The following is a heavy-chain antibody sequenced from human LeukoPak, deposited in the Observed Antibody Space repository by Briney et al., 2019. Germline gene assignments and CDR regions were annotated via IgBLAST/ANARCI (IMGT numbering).Heavy chain of an antibody. CDR1: GDSIRSSY. CDR2: IYYTGST. Sequence: SETLPLTCTVSGDSIRSSYWSWIRQPPGKGLEWIGYIYYTGSTNSNPSLKSRVTISIDTSKNQFSLKLSSMTAADTAVYYCARLDRSGYEMGGTWFDPWGQGTLVTVSS. D-gene: IGHD3-22*01. CDR3: ARLDRSGYEMGGTWFDP. J-gene: IGHJ5*02. V-gene: IGHV4-59*08.